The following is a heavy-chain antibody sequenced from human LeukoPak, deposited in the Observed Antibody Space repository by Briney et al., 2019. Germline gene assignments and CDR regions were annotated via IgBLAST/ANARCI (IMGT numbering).Heavy chain of an antibody. Sequence: GGSLRLSCAASGFTFEDYTMHWVRHSPGKGLEWVSLISWHGVTTYYADSVKGLFTISRDNSKNSLYLQMNSLTTEDSAWYYCAKERSAFFDYWGQGTLVTVSS. D-gene: IGHD3-3*01. V-gene: IGHV3-43*01. CDR1: GFTFEDYT. J-gene: IGHJ4*02. CDR2: ISWHGVTT. CDR3: AKERSAFFDY.